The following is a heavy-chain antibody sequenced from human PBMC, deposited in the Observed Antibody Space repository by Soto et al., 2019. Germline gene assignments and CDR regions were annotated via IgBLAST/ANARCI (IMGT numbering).Heavy chain of an antibody. CDR1: GGSVSSSNYY. J-gene: IGHJ4*02. CDR2: IYYSGNT. D-gene: IGHD3-9*01. Sequence: QLQLQESGPGLVKPSETLSLTCTVSGGSVSSSNYYWGWIRQSPGKGLEWIGSIYYSGNTYYNPSLESRVTISVDKSKNQFSLKVISVTAADTAVYYCARLEGLATISYYFAYWGQGTLVTVSS. CDR3: ARLEGLATISYYFAY. V-gene: IGHV4-39*01.